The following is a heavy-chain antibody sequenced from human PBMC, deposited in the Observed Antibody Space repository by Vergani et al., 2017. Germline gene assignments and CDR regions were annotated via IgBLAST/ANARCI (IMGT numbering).Heavy chain of an antibody. D-gene: IGHD4-17*01. CDR1: GFTFSSYW. J-gene: IGHJ6*02. CDR2: IKQDGSEK. Sequence: EVQLVESGGGLVQPGGSLRLSCAASGFTFSSYWMSWVRQAPGKGLEWVANIKQDGSEKYYVDSVKGRFTISRDNAKNSLYLQMNSLRAEDTAVYYCARGLDMDYGDYVAHYGMDVWGQGTTVTVSS. CDR3: ARGLDMDYGDYVAHYGMDV. V-gene: IGHV3-7*01.